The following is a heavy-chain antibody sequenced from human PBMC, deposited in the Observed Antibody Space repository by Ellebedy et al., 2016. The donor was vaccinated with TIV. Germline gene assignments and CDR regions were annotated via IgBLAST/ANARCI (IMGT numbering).Heavy chain of an antibody. J-gene: IGHJ4*02. V-gene: IGHV3-30*02. CDR1: GFTFSNFG. CDR3: AKDSGPYDISYFDH. CDR2: IRYDGSNK. Sequence: GESLKISCAASGFTFSNFGMHWVRQAPGKGLEWVAFIRYDGSNKYYADSVKGRFTISSDVSKNTLYLQMNSLRPEDTAVYYCAKDSGPYDISYFDHWGQGTLVTVSS. D-gene: IGHD3-16*01.